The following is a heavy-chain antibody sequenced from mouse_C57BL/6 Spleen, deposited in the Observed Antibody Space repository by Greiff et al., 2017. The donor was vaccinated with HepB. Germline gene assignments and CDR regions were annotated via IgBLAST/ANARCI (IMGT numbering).Heavy chain of an antibody. V-gene: IGHV1-64*01. CDR2: IHPNSGST. D-gene: IGHD2-4*01. CDR3: ARCRDYDFDY. Sequence: QVQLQQPGAELVKPGASVKLSCKASGYTFTSYWMHWVKQRPGQGLEWIGMIHPNSGSTNYNEKLKSKATLTVDKSSNTAYMQLSSLTSEDSAVYYCARCRDYDFDYWGQGTTLTVSS. J-gene: IGHJ2*01. CDR1: GYTFTSYW.